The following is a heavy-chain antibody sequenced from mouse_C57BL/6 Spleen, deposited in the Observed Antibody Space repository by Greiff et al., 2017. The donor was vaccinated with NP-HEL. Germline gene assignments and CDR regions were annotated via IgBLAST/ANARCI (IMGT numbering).Heavy chain of an antibody. CDR1: GFTFTDYY. J-gene: IGHJ4*01. CDR3: ARFDYDVGAMDY. Sequence: EVHLVESGGGLVQPGGSLSLSCAASGFTFTDYYMSWVRQPPGKALEWLGFIRNKANGYTTAYSASVKCLFTISRYNSQSILYLQMTALRAEDSATYYCARFDYDVGAMDYWGQGTSVTVSS. CDR2: IRNKANGYTT. V-gene: IGHV7-3*01. D-gene: IGHD2-4*01.